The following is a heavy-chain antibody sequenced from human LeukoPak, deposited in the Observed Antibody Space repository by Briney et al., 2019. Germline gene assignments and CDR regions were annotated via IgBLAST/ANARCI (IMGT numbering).Heavy chain of an antibody. Sequence: PGRSLRLSCAGSGFTFEDYAMHWVRQAPGKGLEWVSGISWNSGSIGYADSVKGRFTISRDNAKNSLYLQMNSLRAEDTALYYCAKDSAGMGLYGMDVWGQGTTVTVSS. V-gene: IGHV3-9*01. CDR1: GFTFEDYA. D-gene: IGHD6-13*01. CDR3: AKDSAGMGLYGMDV. J-gene: IGHJ6*02. CDR2: ISWNSGSI.